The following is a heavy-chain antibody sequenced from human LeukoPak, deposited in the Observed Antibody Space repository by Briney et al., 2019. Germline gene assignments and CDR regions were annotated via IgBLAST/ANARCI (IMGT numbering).Heavy chain of an antibody. CDR3: ARTHSSSWYGGDNFDY. D-gene: IGHD6-13*01. J-gene: IGHJ4*02. CDR2: IKQDGSEK. V-gene: IGHV3-7*01. CDR1: GFTFSSYW. Sequence: GGSLRLSCAASGFTFSSYWMSWVRQAPGKGLEWAANIKQDGSEKYYVDSVKGRFTISRDNAKNSLYLQMNSLRAEDTAVYYCARTHSSSWYGGDNFDYWGQGTLVTVSS.